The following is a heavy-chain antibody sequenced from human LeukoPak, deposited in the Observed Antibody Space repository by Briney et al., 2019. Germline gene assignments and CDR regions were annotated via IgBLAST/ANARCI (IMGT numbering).Heavy chain of an antibody. J-gene: IGHJ4*02. Sequence: GGSLRLSCAASGFTFNNYWMTWFRQAPGKGLEWVSAISGSGGSTYYADSVKGRFTISRDNSKNTLYLQMNSLRAEDTAVYYCAKPPGIAAAGTVDYWGQGTLVTVSS. CDR2: ISGSGGST. V-gene: IGHV3-23*01. CDR3: AKPPGIAAAGTVDY. D-gene: IGHD6-13*01. CDR1: GFTFNNYW.